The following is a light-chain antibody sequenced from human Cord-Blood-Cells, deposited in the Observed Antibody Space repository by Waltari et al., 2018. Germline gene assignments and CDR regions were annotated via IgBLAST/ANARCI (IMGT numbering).Light chain of an antibody. CDR3: QQYYSTLYT. CDR2: AAS. Sequence: DIQMTQSPSSLSASVVDRVTITCRASQGISNSLAWYQQKPGKAPKLLLYAASRLESGVPSRFSGSGSGTDYTLTISSLQPEDFATYYCQQYYSTLYTFGQGTKLEIK. V-gene: IGKV1-NL1*01. CDR1: QGISNS. J-gene: IGKJ2*01.